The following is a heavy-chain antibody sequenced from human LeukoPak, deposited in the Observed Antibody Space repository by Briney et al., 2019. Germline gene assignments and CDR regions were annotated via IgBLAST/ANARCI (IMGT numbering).Heavy chain of an antibody. CDR2: IYTSGST. Sequence: PSETLSLTCTVSGGSISSGSYYWSWIRQPAGKGLEWIGRIYTSGSTNYNPSLKSRVTISVDTSKNQFSLRLSSVTAADTAVYYCAREGYYYGSGSVNWFDPWGQGTLVTVSS. D-gene: IGHD3-10*01. V-gene: IGHV4-61*02. CDR1: GGSISSGSYY. J-gene: IGHJ5*02. CDR3: AREGYYYGSGSVNWFDP.